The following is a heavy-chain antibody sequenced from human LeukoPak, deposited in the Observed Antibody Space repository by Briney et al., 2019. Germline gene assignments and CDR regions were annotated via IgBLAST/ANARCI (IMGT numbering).Heavy chain of an antibody. V-gene: IGHV4-34*01. Sequence: SETLSLTCAVYGGSLSGYYWSWIRQPPGKGLEWIGEINHSGSTNYNPSLKSRVTISVDTSKNQFSLKLSSVTAADTAVYYCASQRVVRGVTCFDYWGQGTLVTVSS. CDR1: GGSLSGYY. J-gene: IGHJ4*02. CDR3: ASQRVVRGVTCFDY. D-gene: IGHD3-10*01. CDR2: INHSGST.